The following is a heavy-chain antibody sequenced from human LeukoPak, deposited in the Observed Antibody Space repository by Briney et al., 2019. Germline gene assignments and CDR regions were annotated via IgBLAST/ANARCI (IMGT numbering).Heavy chain of an antibody. Sequence: SETLSLTCAVSGYSISSGYYWGWIRQPPGKGLEWIGSIYHSGSTYYNPSLKSRVTISVDTSKNQFSLKLSSVTAADTAVYYCARAFQLGSYSSCSDYWGQGTLVTVSS. J-gene: IGHJ4*02. CDR2: IYHSGST. D-gene: IGHD6-13*01. CDR1: GYSISSGYY. V-gene: IGHV4-38-2*01. CDR3: ARAFQLGSYSSCSDY.